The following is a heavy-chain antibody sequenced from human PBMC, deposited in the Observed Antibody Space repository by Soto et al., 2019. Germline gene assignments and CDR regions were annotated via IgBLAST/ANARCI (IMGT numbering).Heavy chain of an antibody. Sequence: QVHLVQSGAEVKNPGASVKVSCKGSGYDFTTYGITWVRQAPGQGLEWMAWISAHNGNTNYAPNLQGRVTVTRDTSTRTAYIELRSLRSDDTAVYYCAGGRYGDYWGQGALVTVSS. J-gene: IGHJ4*02. CDR3: AGGRYGDY. V-gene: IGHV1-18*01. CDR2: ISAHNGNT. CDR1: GYDFTTYG. D-gene: IGHD1-1*01.